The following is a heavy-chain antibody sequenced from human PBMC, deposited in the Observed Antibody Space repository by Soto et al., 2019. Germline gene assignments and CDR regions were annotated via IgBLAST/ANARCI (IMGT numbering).Heavy chain of an antibody. Sequence: LGGSLRLSCAASGFTFSDYYMSWIRQAPGKGLEWVSYISSSSSYTNYADSVKGRFTISRDNAKNSLYLQMNSLRAEDTAVYYCASELRYFDWPLPSSDYWGQGTLVTVSS. V-gene: IGHV3-11*05. CDR3: ASELRYFDWPLPSSDY. CDR2: ISSSSSYT. CDR1: GFTFSDYY. J-gene: IGHJ4*02. D-gene: IGHD3-9*01.